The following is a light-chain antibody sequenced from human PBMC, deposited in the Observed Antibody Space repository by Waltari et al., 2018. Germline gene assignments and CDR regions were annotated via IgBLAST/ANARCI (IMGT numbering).Light chain of an antibody. CDR2: VGS. J-gene: IGKJ2*01. V-gene: IGKV2-28*01. CDR3: MQALQTPYT. Sequence: LVMTQSPLSLPVTPGEPASMYCRSNQSLLQSNGFNSLDWYLQKPGQSPQLLIYVGSDRASGVPDRFSGSGSGTDFTLKISRVEAGDFGVYYCMQALQTPYTFGQGTKLEIK. CDR1: QSLLQSNGFNS.